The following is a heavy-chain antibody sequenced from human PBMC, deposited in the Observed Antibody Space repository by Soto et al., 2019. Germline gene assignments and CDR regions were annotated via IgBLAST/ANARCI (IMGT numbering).Heavy chain of an antibody. CDR1: GGTFSSYA. V-gene: IGHV1-69*13. CDR2: IIPIFGTA. D-gene: IGHD3-22*01. J-gene: IGHJ6*02. Sequence: ASVKVSCKASGGTFSSYAISWVRQAPGQGLGWMGGIIPIFGTANYAQKFQGRVTITADESTSTAYMELSSLRSEDTAVYYCARGSDYYDGSGLSSYYYYYGMDVWGQGTTVTVSS. CDR3: ARGSDYYDGSGLSSYYYYYGMDV.